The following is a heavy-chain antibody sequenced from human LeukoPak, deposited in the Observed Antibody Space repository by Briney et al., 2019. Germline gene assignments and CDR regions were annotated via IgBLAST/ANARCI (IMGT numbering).Heavy chain of an antibody. J-gene: IGHJ5*02. CDR2: ISAYNGNT. CDR1: GYTFTSYG. D-gene: IGHD6-19*01. Sequence: GASVTVSCTVSGYTFTSYGISWVRQAPGQGLEWMGWISAYNGNTNYAQKLQGRVTITTDTSTSTAYMELRSLRSDDTAVYYCARDRIAVPSWFDPWGQGTLVTVSS. V-gene: IGHV1-18*01. CDR3: ARDRIAVPSWFDP.